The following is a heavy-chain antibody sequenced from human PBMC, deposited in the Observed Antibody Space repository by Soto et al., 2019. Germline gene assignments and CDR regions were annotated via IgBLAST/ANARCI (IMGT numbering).Heavy chain of an antibody. CDR3: ARRPYTNQRYNWYFDL. V-gene: IGHV4-39*01. J-gene: IGHJ2*01. Sequence: QLQLQESGPGLVKPSETLSLTCTVSGGSISSSSYYWGWIRQPPGKGLEWIGSIYYSGSTYYNPSLKSRVTISVDTSKNQFSLKLSSVTAADTAVYYCARRPYTNQRYNWYFDLWGRGTLVTVSS. D-gene: IGHD3-9*01. CDR2: IYYSGST. CDR1: GGSISSSSYY.